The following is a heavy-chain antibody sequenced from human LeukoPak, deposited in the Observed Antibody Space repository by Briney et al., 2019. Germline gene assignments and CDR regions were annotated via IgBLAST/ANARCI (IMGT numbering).Heavy chain of an antibody. CDR3: ARVTAQGGDFLEPGDY. V-gene: IGHV1-46*01. D-gene: IGHD3-3*01. J-gene: IGHJ4*02. CDR2: INPSVGTT. CDR1: GYTFISHY. Sequence: GASVKVSCKASGYTFISHYLHWVRQAPGQGLEWMGIINPSVGTTDYAQKFQGRVTMTRDTSTTTVYMELSSLRSEDTAVYYRARVTAQGGDFLEPGDYWGQGTLVTVSS.